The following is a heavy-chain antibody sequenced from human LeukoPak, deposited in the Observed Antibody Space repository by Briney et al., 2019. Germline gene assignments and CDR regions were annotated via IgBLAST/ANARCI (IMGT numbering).Heavy chain of an antibody. V-gene: IGHV3-7*03. J-gene: IGHJ6*02. CDR1: GFTFSGFW. Sequence: GGSLRLSCAVPGFTFSGFWMSWSRQAPGKGLEWVASINSDGSEGYYADVVKGRFTISRDNAKNSLYLQINSLRAEDTAVYYCARGYWAHGMNVWGPGTTVTVSS. CDR3: ARGYWAHGMNV. CDR2: INSDGSEG. D-gene: IGHD6-13*01.